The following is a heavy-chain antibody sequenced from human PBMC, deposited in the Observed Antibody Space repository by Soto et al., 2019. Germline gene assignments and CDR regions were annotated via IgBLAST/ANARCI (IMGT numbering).Heavy chain of an antibody. J-gene: IGHJ4*02. Sequence: PSETLSLTCTVSGGSISSYYWSWIRQPPGKGLEWIGYIYYSGSTNYNPSLKSRVTISVDTSKNQFSLKLSSVTAADTAVYYCARVEIGPVTFTDWGQGTLVTVS. D-gene: IGHD4-17*01. V-gene: IGHV4-59*01. CDR1: GGSISSYY. CDR2: IYYSGST. CDR3: ARVEIGPVTFTD.